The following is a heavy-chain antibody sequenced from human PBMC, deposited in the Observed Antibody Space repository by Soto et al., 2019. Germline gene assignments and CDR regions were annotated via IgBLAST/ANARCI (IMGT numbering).Heavy chain of an antibody. V-gene: IGHV1-18*01. CDR3: ASDAAVGLFDY. J-gene: IGHJ4*02. D-gene: IGHD1-26*01. CDR1: GYTFTSYG. CDR2: INPYNGNT. Sequence: QVQLVQSGAEVKKPGASVKVSCKASGYTFTSYGISWVRQAPGQGLEWMGWINPYNGNTKYAQKLQGRVTMTTDTSTTTAYMELRSLRSDDTAVYYCASDAAVGLFDYWGQGTLVTVSS.